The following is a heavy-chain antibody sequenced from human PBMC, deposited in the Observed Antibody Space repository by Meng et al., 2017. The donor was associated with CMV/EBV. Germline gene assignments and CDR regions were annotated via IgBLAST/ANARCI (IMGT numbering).Heavy chain of an antibody. Sequence: GESLKISCAASGFTFSSYGMHWVRQAPGKGLEWVAFIRYDGSNKYYADSVKGRFTISRDNSKNTLYLQMNSLRAEDTAVYYCATSSGAAAGSLGYWGQGTLVTVSS. J-gene: IGHJ4*02. CDR3: ATSSGAAAGSLGY. CDR1: GFTFSSYG. V-gene: IGHV3-30*02. D-gene: IGHD6-13*01. CDR2: IRYDGSNK.